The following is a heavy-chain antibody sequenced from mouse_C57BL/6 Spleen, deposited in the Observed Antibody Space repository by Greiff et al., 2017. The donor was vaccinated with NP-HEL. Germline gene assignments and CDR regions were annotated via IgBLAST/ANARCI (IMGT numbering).Heavy chain of an antibody. Sequence: QVHVKQPGAELVKPGASVKLSCKASGYTFTSYWMHWVKQRPGQGLEWIGMIHPNSGSTNYNEKFKSKATLTVDKSSSTAYMQLSSLTSEDSAVYYCARGSYYGSSYYFDYWGQGTTLTVSS. CDR1: GYTFTSYW. J-gene: IGHJ2*01. CDR2: IHPNSGST. CDR3: ARGSYYGSSYYFDY. V-gene: IGHV1-64*01. D-gene: IGHD1-1*01.